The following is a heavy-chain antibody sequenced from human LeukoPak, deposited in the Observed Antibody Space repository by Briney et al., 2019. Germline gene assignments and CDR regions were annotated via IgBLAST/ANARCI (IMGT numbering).Heavy chain of an antibody. V-gene: IGHV4-30-4*01. Sequence: SETLSLTCTVSGGSISSGDYYWSWIRQPPGKGLEWIGYIYYSGSTYYNPSLKSRVTISVDTSKNQFSLKLSSVTAADTAVYYCARVYSSGYYFDYWGQGTLVTVSS. CDR3: ARVYSSGYYFDY. CDR1: GGSISSGDYY. J-gene: IGHJ4*02. CDR2: IYYSGST. D-gene: IGHD3-22*01.